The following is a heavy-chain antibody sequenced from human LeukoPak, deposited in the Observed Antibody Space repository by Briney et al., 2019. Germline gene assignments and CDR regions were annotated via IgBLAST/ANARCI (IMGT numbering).Heavy chain of an antibody. CDR3: ARVVLDIAAESLDRFDP. J-gene: IGHJ5*02. Sequence: SQTLSLTCTVSGGSISSGGYYWSWIRQHPGKGLEWIGYIYYSGSTYYNPSLKSRVTISVDTSKNQFSLKLSSVTAADTAVYYCARVVLDIAAESLDRFDPWGQGTLVTVSS. V-gene: IGHV4-31*03. CDR1: GGSISSGGYY. D-gene: IGHD6-13*01. CDR2: IYYSGST.